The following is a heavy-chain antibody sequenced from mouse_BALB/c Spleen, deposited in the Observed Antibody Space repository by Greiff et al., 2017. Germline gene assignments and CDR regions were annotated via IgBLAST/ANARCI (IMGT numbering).Heavy chain of an antibody. CDR2: ISSGSSTI. J-gene: IGHJ2*01. Sequence: EVKVVESGGGLVQPGGSRKLSCAASGFTFSSFGMHWVRQAPEKGLEWVAYISSGSSTIYYADTVKGRFTISRDNPKNTLFLQMTSLRSEDTAMYYCARWGNYPVYFDYWGQGTTLTVSS. CDR1: GFTFSSFG. V-gene: IGHV5-17*02. CDR3: ARWGNYPVYFDY. D-gene: IGHD2-1*01.